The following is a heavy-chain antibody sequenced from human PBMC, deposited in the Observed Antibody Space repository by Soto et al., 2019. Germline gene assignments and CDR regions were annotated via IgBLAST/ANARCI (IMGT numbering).Heavy chain of an antibody. Sequence: ASVKVSCKAPGYTFTSYGISWVRQAPGQGLEWMGWINSYNGNTNYAQKLQGRVTMTTDTSTSTAYMELRSLRSDDTAVYYCAREPVAGIWFDPWGQGTLVTVSS. CDR1: GYTFTSYG. J-gene: IGHJ5*01. D-gene: IGHD6-19*01. V-gene: IGHV1-18*01. CDR3: AREPVAGIWFDP. CDR2: INSYNGNT.